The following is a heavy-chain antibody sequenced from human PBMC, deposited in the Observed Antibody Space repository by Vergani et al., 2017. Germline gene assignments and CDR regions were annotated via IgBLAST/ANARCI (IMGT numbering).Heavy chain of an antibody. Sequence: QVQLVQSGAEVKKPGASVKVSCKASGGTFSSYAISWVRQAPGQGLEWMGGIIPIFGTANYAQKFQGRDTINADESTSTAYMELSSLRSEDTAVYYCARAQWGPDCSGGNCYFGVHYGMDVWGQGTTVTVSS. V-gene: IGHV1-69*12. J-gene: IGHJ6*02. CDR1: GGTFSSYA. CDR2: IIPIFGTA. CDR3: ARAQWGPDCSGGNCYFGVHYGMDV. D-gene: IGHD2-15*01.